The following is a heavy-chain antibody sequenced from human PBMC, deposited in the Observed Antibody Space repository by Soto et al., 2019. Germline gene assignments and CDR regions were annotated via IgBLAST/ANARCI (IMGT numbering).Heavy chain of an antibody. CDR3: ARGAVTGTSLFDY. CDR2: INKNGFTI. CDR1: GFTLTTYS. V-gene: IGHV3-48*02. J-gene: IGHJ4*02. Sequence: GGSLRLSCAVSGFTLTTYSMNWVRQAPGKGLEWISFINKNGFTIYYADSVKGRFTISRDYAKNSLYLQMDSLRHEDTAVYYCARGAVTGTSLFDYWGLGTRVTVSS. D-gene: IGHD6-19*01.